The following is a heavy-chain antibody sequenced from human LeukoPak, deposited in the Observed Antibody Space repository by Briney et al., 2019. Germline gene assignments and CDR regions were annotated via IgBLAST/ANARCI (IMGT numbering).Heavy chain of an antibody. J-gene: IGHJ4*02. D-gene: IGHD2-15*01. V-gene: IGHV3-23*01. CDR1: GFTFSSYA. CDR2: ISGSGGST. CDR3: ARVVGGFYLPYFDY. Sequence: GGSLRLSCAASGFTFSSYAMSWVRQAPGKGLEWVSAISGSGGSTYYADSVKGRFTISRDNSKNTLYLQMNSLRAEDTALYYCARVVGGFYLPYFDYWGQGTLVTVSS.